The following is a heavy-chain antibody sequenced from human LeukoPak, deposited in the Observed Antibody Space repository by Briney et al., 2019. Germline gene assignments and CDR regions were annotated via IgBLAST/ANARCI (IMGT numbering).Heavy chain of an antibody. Sequence: SETLSLTCTASGGSISSYYWSWIRQPAGKGLEWIGRIYTSGSTNYNPSLKSRVTMSVDTSKNQFSLQLSSVTAADTAVYYCARGSFSSGWDYWGQGTLVTVSS. CDR3: ARGSFSSGWDY. CDR1: GGSISSYY. D-gene: IGHD6-19*01. J-gene: IGHJ4*02. V-gene: IGHV4-4*07. CDR2: IYTSGST.